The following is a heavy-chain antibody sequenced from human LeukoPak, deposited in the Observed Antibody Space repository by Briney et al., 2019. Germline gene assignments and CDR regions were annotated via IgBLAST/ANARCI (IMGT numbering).Heavy chain of an antibody. D-gene: IGHD6-19*01. CDR1: GFTFSSYA. V-gene: IGHV3-23*01. CDR2: ISGSGGST. CDR3: ATMGIAVVNSFDY. J-gene: IGHJ4*02. Sequence: GGSLRLSCAASGFTFSSYAMSWVRQAPGKGLEWVSAISGSGGSTYYADSVKGRFTISRDNSKNTLYLQMNSLRAEDTAGYYCATMGIAVVNSFDYWGQGTLVTVSS.